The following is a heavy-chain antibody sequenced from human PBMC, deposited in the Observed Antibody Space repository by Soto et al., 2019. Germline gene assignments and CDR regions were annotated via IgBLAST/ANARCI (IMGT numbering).Heavy chain of an antibody. CDR2: IYYSGST. D-gene: IGHD2-15*01. Sequence: TLSLTCTVSGGSISSGGYYWSWIRQHPGKGLEWIGYIYYSGSTYYNPSPKSRVTISVDTSKNQFSLKLSSVTAADTAVYYCARELVVAATLEGMGYFDYWGQGTLVTVSS. V-gene: IGHV4-31*03. CDR1: GGSISSGGYY. CDR3: ARELVVAATLEGMGYFDY. J-gene: IGHJ4*02.